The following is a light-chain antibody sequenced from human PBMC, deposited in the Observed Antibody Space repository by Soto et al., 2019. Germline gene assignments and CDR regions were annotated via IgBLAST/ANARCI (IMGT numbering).Light chain of an antibody. Sequence: QSVLTQPPSVSGAPGQRVTISCTGSSSNIGAGYDVHWYQQLPGTAPKLLIYGNSNRPSGVPDRFSGSKSGTSASLAITGLRAEDEADDYCQAYDSSLSGWVFCGGTQLTVL. J-gene: IGLJ7*01. CDR3: QAYDSSLSGWV. V-gene: IGLV1-40*01. CDR2: GNS. CDR1: SSNIGAGYD.